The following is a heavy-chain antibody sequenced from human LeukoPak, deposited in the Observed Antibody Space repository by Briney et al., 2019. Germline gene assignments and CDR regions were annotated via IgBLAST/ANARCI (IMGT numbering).Heavy chain of an antibody. V-gene: IGHV3-23*01. Sequence: GGSLRLSCAASGFTFSNYAMSWVRQAPGKGLEWVSHFGGSGGSIYYADSVKGRFTISRDNSKNTLYLQMNNLRAEDTAVYYCAKSDCGGDCHLLDYWGQGTLVTVSS. CDR1: GFTFSNYA. J-gene: IGHJ4*02. D-gene: IGHD2-21*02. CDR3: AKSDCGGDCHLLDY. CDR2: FGGSGGSI.